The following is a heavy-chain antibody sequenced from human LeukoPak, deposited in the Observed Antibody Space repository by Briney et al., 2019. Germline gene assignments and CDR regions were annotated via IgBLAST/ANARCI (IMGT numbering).Heavy chain of an antibody. D-gene: IGHD4-23*01. Sequence: GSLRLSCAASGFTFSSYSMNWVRQAPGKGLVWVSRIASDGSSTTYADSVKGRFSISRDNAKNTLYLQMNSLRVEDTAVYYCARGRPHGNDYWGQGTLVTASS. CDR1: GFTFSSYS. CDR3: ARGRPHGNDY. J-gene: IGHJ4*02. V-gene: IGHV3-74*01. CDR2: IASDGSST.